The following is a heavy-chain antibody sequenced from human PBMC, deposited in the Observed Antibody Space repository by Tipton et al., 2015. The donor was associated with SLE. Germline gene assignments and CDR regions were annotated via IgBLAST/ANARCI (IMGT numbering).Heavy chain of an antibody. V-gene: IGHV4-61*09. J-gene: IGHJ4*02. CDR2: IFSSGHT. CDR1: GDSISSGGNY. CDR3: ARDPDNDDDESRDKF. Sequence: TLSLTCTVSGDSISSGGNYWSWIRQPAGKRLEWLGHIFSSGHTTYSPSLKSRVIISEDVSKNQFSLTLSSVTAAGTAVYYCARDPDNDDDESRDKFWGRGTLVTVSS. D-gene: IGHD1-1*01.